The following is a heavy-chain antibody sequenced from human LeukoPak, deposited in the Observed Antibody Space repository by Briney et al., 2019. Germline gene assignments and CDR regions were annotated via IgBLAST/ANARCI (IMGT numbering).Heavy chain of an antibody. J-gene: IGHJ6*03. CDR3: ARDGRGYDFWSGYYYYYYYYMDV. D-gene: IGHD3-3*01. Sequence: GASVTVSCKASGYTFTSYDINWVRQATGQGLEWMGWMNPNSGNTGYAQKFQGSVTITRNTSIRTAYMELSSLRSADTAVYYCARDGRGYDFWSGYYYYYYYYMDVWGKGTTVTVSS. CDR1: GYTFTSYD. CDR2: MNPNSGNT. V-gene: IGHV1-8*02.